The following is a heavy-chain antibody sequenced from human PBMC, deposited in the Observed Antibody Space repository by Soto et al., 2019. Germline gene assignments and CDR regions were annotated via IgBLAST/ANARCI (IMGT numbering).Heavy chain of an antibody. D-gene: IGHD3-10*01. CDR2: IWYDGSNK. Sequence: QVQLVESGGGVVQPGRSLRLSCAASGFSFSRYGMHWVRQAPGKGLEWVAVIWYDGSNKYYAESVKGRFTISRDNPKNXXYLQMNSLRAEDTAVYYCTRANYGSGSNYYYGLDVWGQGTTVTVTS. J-gene: IGHJ6*02. V-gene: IGHV3-33*01. CDR3: TRANYGSGSNYYYGLDV. CDR1: GFSFSRYG.